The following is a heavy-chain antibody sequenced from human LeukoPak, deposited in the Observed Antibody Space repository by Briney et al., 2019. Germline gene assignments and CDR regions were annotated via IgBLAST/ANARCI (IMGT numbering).Heavy chain of an antibody. D-gene: IGHD2-2*02. CDR3: ARDEEYCSSTSCYNAFDI. CDR2: IIPIFGTA. V-gene: IGHV1-69*13. CDR1: GGTFSSYA. J-gene: IGHJ3*02. Sequence: GASVKVSRKASGGTFSSYAISWVRQAPGQGLEWMGGIIPIFGTANYAQKFQGRVTITADESTSTAYMELSSLRSEDTAVYYCARDEEYCSSTSCYNAFDIWGQGTMVTVSS.